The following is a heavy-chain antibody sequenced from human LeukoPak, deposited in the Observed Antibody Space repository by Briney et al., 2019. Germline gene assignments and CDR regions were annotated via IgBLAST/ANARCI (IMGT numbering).Heavy chain of an antibody. D-gene: IGHD1-1*01. J-gene: IGHJ5*02. CDR2: ISGSGGST. CDR1: GFTFSSYG. CDR3: AKDRLQLQS. Sequence: GGTLRLSCAASGFTFSSYGMSWVRQAPGKGLEWVSAISGSGGSTYYADSVKGRFTISRDNSKNTLYLQMNSLRAEDTAVYCCAKDRLQLQSWGQGTLVTVSS. V-gene: IGHV3-23*01.